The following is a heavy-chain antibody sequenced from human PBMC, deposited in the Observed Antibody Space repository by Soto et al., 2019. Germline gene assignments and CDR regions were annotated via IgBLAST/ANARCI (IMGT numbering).Heavy chain of an antibody. CDR3: AQWLVGVHYYYGMDV. V-gene: IGHV1-69*12. J-gene: IGHJ6*02. CDR2: IIPIFATA. CDR1: GGTFSSYA. D-gene: IGHD6-19*01. Sequence: QVQLVQSGAEVKKPGSSVKVSCKASGGTFSSYAINWVRQAPGQGLEWMGGIIPIFATADYAQKFQGRVTITADESTSTAYMELSSLRSEDTAVDYCAQWLVGVHYYYGMDVWGQGTTVTVSS.